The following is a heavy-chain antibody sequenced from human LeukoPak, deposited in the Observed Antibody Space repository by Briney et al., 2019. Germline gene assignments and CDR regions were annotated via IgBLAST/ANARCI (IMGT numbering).Heavy chain of an antibody. Sequence: GGSLRLSCAASGFTFDDYGMSWVRQAPGKGLEWVSGINWNGGSTGYADSVKGRFTISRDNAKNSLYLQMNSLRAEDTALYHCARAVQCSGGSCYRYYYYMDVWGKGTTVTISS. J-gene: IGHJ6*03. D-gene: IGHD2-15*01. CDR1: GFTFDDYG. CDR3: ARAVQCSGGSCYRYYYYMDV. CDR2: INWNGGST. V-gene: IGHV3-20*01.